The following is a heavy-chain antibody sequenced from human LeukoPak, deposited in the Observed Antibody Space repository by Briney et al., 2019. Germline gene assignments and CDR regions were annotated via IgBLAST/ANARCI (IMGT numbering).Heavy chain of an antibody. J-gene: IGHJ6*03. CDR2: IFPSGSI. Sequence: SETLSLTCTVSGASISSYYWSWFRRPPGKGLEWIAYIFPSGSINFNPSLKSRVSISVDGSKNNFSLDLSSVTAADAAVYYCARRRDETATAAGYYHMDVWVKGTTVTVSS. CDR1: GASISSYY. V-gene: IGHV4-4*09. CDR3: ARRRDETATAAGYYHMDV. D-gene: IGHD3-22*01.